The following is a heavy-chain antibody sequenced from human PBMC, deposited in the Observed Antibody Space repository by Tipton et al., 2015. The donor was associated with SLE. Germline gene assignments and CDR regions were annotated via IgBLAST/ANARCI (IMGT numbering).Heavy chain of an antibody. Sequence: SLRLSCAASGFTFSSYAMSWVRQAPGKGLEWVSVICSGGSTYYADSVKGRFTISRDNSKNTLYLQMNSLRAEDTAVYYCAKPFAAAGTGYFDYWGQGTLVTVSS. D-gene: IGHD6-13*01. CDR2: ICSGGST. CDR1: GFTFSSYA. CDR3: AKPFAAAGTGYFDY. J-gene: IGHJ4*02. V-gene: IGHV3-23*03.